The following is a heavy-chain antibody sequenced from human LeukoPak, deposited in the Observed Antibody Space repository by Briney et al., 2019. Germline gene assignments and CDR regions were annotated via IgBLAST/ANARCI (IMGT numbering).Heavy chain of an antibody. CDR2: IYYSGST. CDR1: GGSISSGDYY. V-gene: IGHV4-31*03. D-gene: IGHD3-10*01. Sequence: TLSLTCTVSGGSISSGDYYWSWIRQHPGKGLEWIGYIYYSGSTYYNPSLKSRVTISLDTSKNQFSLKLSSVTAADTAVYYCARDIGGRYYFHYWGQGTLVTVSS. CDR3: ARDIGGRYYFHY. J-gene: IGHJ4*02.